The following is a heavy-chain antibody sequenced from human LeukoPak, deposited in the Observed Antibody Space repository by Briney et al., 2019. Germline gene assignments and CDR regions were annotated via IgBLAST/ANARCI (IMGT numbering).Heavy chain of an antibody. Sequence: PSETLSLTCTVSGGSISSSSYYWGWIRQPPGKGLEWIGSIYYSGSTYYNPSLKSRVTISVDTSKNQFSLKLSSVTAADTAVYYRAREYYYDSSGYWNWFDPWGQGTLVTVSS. CDR1: GGSISSSSYY. J-gene: IGHJ5*02. CDR3: AREYYYDSSGYWNWFDP. D-gene: IGHD3-22*01. V-gene: IGHV4-39*07. CDR2: IYYSGST.